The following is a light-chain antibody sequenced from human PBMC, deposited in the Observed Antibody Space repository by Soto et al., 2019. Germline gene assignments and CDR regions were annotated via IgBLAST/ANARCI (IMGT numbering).Light chain of an antibody. Sequence: QSALTQPASVSGSPGQSITISCTGTSSDVGGYKFVSWYQQHPGKVPKLLIYEVTNRPSGVSNRFSGSKSGNTASLTISGLQAEDEADYYCSSYAGSSPLYVCGTGTKVTVL. V-gene: IGLV2-14*01. J-gene: IGLJ1*01. CDR3: SSYAGSSPLYV. CDR1: SSDVGGYKF. CDR2: EVT.